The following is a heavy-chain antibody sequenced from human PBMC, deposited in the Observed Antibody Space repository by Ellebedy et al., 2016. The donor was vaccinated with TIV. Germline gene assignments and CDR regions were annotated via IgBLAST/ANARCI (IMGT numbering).Heavy chain of an antibody. V-gene: IGHV3-13*01. CDR2: IGTAGDT. J-gene: IGHJ1*01. CDR3: ARERHSGDGYNFPYFQH. D-gene: IGHD5-24*01. CDR1: GFTFSNYW. Sequence: GESLKISCAASGFTFSNYWMHWVRQATGKGLEWVSAIGTAGDTYYPGSVKGRFTISRDNSKNTLYLQMNSLRAEDTAVYYCARERHSGDGYNFPYFQHWGQGTLVTVSS.